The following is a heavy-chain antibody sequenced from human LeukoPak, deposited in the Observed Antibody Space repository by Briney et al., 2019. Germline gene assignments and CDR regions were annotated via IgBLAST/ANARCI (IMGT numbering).Heavy chain of an antibody. CDR2: MNPNSGNT. CDR3: ARGARYFDWFDP. CDR1: GYTFTSYD. Sequence: PGASVKVSCKASGYTFTSYDINWVRQATGQGLEWMGWMNPNSGNTGYAQKFQGRVTMTRNTSISTAYMELSSLRSEDTAVYYCARGARYFDWFDPWGQGTLVTVSS. D-gene: IGHD3-9*01. J-gene: IGHJ5*02. V-gene: IGHV1-8*01.